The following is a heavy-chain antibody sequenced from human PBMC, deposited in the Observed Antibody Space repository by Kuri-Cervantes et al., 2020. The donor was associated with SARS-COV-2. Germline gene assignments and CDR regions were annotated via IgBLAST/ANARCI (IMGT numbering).Heavy chain of an antibody. J-gene: IGHJ4*02. Sequence: GGSLSLSCAASGFTFSSYWMHWVRQAPGKGLVWVSRINSDGSSTSYADSVKGRFTISRDDSKNTLSLQMNSLKTEDTAVYYCIWDLWAFWGQGTLVTVSS. CDR1: GFTFSSYW. CDR3: IWDLWAF. V-gene: IGHV3-74*01. CDR2: INSDGSST. D-gene: IGHD1-26*01.